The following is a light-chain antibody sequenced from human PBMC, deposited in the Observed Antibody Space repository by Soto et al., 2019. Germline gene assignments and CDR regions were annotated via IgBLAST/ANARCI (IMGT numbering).Light chain of an antibody. CDR3: QQYGSLPYT. Sequence: EIVWPQSPGTLLFPPGKLTTLSCRASQSWTPTALVWYQHKSGQPPGHVIHGTLTTASGIPARFSGDGSGTDFTLTISRLEPDDSAVYYCQQYGSLPYTFGRGTRLEI. CDR2: GTL. V-gene: IGKV3-20*01. CDR1: QSWTPTA. J-gene: IGKJ5*01.